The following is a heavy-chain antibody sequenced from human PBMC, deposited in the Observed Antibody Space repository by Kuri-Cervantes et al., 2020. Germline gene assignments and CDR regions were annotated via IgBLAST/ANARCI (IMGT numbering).Heavy chain of an antibody. J-gene: IGHJ6*02. Sequence: ASVKVSCKASGYTFTGYYMHWVRQAPGQGLEWMGWINPNSGNTGYAQKFQGRVTMTRNTSISTAYMELSSLRSEDTAVYYCARGGRYCSSTSCYTRWGLYYYYGMDVWGQGTTVTVSS. CDR2: INPNSGNT. CDR3: ARGGRYCSSTSCYTRWGLYYYYGMDV. CDR1: GYTFTGYY. V-gene: IGHV1-8*02. D-gene: IGHD2-2*02.